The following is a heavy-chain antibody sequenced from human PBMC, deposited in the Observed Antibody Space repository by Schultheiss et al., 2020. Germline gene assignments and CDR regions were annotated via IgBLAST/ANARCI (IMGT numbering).Heavy chain of an antibody. D-gene: IGHD3-10*01. V-gene: IGHV4-4*02. CDR2: IYYSGST. CDR1: GGSISSSNW. J-gene: IGHJ3*02. Sequence: SETLSLTCAVSGGSISSSNWWSWVRQPPGKGLEWIGSIYYSGSTYYNPSLKSRVTISVDTSKNQFSLKLSSVTAADTAVYYCARALRGVRAFDIWGQGTMVTV. CDR3: ARALRGVRAFDI.